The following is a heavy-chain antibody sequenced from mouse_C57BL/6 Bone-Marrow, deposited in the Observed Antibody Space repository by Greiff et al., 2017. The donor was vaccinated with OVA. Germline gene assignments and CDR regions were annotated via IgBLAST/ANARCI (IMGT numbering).Heavy chain of an antibody. CDR1: GFTFSSYA. Sequence: EVKLMESGGGLVKPGGSLKLSCAASGFTFSSYAMSWVRQTPEKRLEWVATISDGGSYTYYHDNVKGRFTITRDNAKNNTYLQMCLLKSEDTAMYYCARLGTLLRSAWFAYWGKGTLVTVSA. CDR2: ISDGGSYT. J-gene: IGHJ3*01. CDR3: ARLGTLLRSAWFAY. D-gene: IGHD1-1*01. V-gene: IGHV5-4*03.